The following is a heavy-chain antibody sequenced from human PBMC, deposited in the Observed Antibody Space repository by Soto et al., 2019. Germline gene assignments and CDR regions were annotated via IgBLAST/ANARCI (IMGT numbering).Heavy chain of an antibody. D-gene: IGHD3-22*01. CDR2: INPNSGDT. CDR3: ARARTNYYNTSDYDF. V-gene: IGHV1-2*02. Sequence: ASVKVSCKASGYTSIGYYMHWVRQAPGQGLEWMGWINPNSGDTSYAQKFQGRVTMTRDTSISTAYTELSRLRFDDTAVYYCARARTNYYNTSDYDFWGQGTLVTVS. J-gene: IGHJ4*02. CDR1: GYTSIGYY.